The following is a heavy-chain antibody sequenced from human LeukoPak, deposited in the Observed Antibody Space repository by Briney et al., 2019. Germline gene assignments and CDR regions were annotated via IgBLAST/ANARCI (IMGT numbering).Heavy chain of an antibody. Sequence: SVKVSCKASGGTFSSYAISWVRQAPGQGLEWMGGINPIFGTANYAQKFQGRVTITADESTSTAYMELSSLRSEDTAVYYCARGPAYCGGDCYLGPFDYWGQGTLVTVSS. CDR2: INPIFGTA. D-gene: IGHD2-21*02. J-gene: IGHJ4*02. CDR1: GGTFSSYA. V-gene: IGHV1-69*13. CDR3: ARGPAYCGGDCYLGPFDY.